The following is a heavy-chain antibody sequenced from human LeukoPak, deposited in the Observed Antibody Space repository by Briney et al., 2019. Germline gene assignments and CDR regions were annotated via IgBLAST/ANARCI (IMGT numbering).Heavy chain of an antibody. Sequence: ASVKVSCKASGYTFTSYGISWVRQAPGQGLEWMGWISAYNGNTNYAQKPQGRVTMTTDTSTSTAYMELRSLRSDDTAVYYCARVAGEHAYYDFWSGYYKHDNWFDPWGQGTLVTVSS. CDR1: GYTFTSYG. CDR2: ISAYNGNT. D-gene: IGHD3-3*01. CDR3: ARVAGEHAYYDFWSGYYKHDNWFDP. J-gene: IGHJ5*02. V-gene: IGHV1-18*01.